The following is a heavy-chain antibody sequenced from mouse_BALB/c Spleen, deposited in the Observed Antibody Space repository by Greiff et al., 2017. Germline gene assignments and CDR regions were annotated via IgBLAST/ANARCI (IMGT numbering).Heavy chain of an antibody. D-gene: IGHD2-2*01. CDR3: ARDDGYDSWFAY. CDR1: GFSLTSYG. V-gene: IGHV2-9*02. CDR2: IWAGGST. J-gene: IGHJ3*01. Sequence: VKVVESGPGLVAPSQSLSITCTVSGFSLTSYGVHWVRQPPGKGLEWLGVIWAGGSTNYNSALMSRLSISKDNSKSQVFLKMNSLQTDDTAMYYCARDDGYDSWFAYWGQGTLVTVSA.